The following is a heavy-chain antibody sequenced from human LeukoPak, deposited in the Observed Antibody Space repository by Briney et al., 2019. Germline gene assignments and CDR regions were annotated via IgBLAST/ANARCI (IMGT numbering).Heavy chain of an antibody. V-gene: IGHV4-4*07. Sequence: SETLSLTCTVSGGSISSYYWSWIRQPAGKGLEWIGRIYTSGSTNYNPSLKSRVTMSVDTSKNQFSLKLSSVTAADTAVYYCARDHSSGKYNWFDPWGQGTLVTVSS. D-gene: IGHD3-22*01. J-gene: IGHJ5*02. CDR2: IYTSGST. CDR3: ARDHSSGKYNWFDP. CDR1: GGSISSYY.